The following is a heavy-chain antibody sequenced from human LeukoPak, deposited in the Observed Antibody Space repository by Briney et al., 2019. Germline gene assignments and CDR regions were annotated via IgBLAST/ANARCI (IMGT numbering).Heavy chain of an antibody. CDR1: GFTFSSYS. Sequence: GRSLRPSCAPSGFTFSSYSMNWVRQAPGKGLEWVSSISSSSRYIYYANSVRGRFTISRDNAKNSLYLQMNSLRAEDTAVYYCARDSRDIRGVVTAIRTDWYFDLWGRGTLVTVSS. CDR2: ISSSSRYI. D-gene: IGHD2-21*02. CDR3: ARDSRDIRGVVTAIRTDWYFDL. J-gene: IGHJ2*01. V-gene: IGHV3-21*01.